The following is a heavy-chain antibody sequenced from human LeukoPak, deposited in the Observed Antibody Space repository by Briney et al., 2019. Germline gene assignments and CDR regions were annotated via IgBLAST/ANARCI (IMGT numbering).Heavy chain of an antibody. CDR1: GFTFSSYW. V-gene: IGHV3-7*01. D-gene: IGHD2-2*01. CDR2: IKQDGSEK. CDR3: AREQSGYCSSTSCYVWGNYYYYYYMDV. J-gene: IGHJ6*03. Sequence: GGSLRLSCAASGFTFSSYWMSWVRQAPGKGLEWVANIKQDGSEKYYVDSVKGRFTISRDNAKNSLYLQMNSLRAEDTAVYYCAREQSGYCSSTSCYVWGNYYYYYYMDVWGKGTTVTISS.